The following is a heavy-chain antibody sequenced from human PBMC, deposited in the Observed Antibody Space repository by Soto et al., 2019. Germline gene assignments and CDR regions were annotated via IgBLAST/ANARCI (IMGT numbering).Heavy chain of an antibody. V-gene: IGHV4-59*12. CDR2: IYYSGNT. D-gene: IGHD3-22*01. CDR1: GGSISSYY. CDR3: AREVVVTSRTIYYYYGMDV. Sequence: SETLSLTCTVSGGSISSYYWSWIRQPPEKRLEWIGYIYYSGNTDYNPSLKSRVTISVDTSKNQFSLKLSSVTAADTAVYYCAREVVVTSRTIYYYYGMDVWGQGTKVTVSS. J-gene: IGHJ6*02.